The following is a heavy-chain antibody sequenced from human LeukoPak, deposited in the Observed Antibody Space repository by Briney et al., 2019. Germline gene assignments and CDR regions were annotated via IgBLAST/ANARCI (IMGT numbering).Heavy chain of an antibody. CDR3: ARSNCGGDCYHLDY. D-gene: IGHD2-21*02. Sequence: GGSLRLSCAASGFTFSDYYMSWIRQAPGKGLERVSYISSSGSTIYYADSVKGRFTISRDNAKNSLYLQMNSLRAEDTAVYYCARSNCGGDCYHLDYWGQGTLVTVSS. CDR2: ISSSGSTI. J-gene: IGHJ4*02. V-gene: IGHV3-11*01. CDR1: GFTFSDYY.